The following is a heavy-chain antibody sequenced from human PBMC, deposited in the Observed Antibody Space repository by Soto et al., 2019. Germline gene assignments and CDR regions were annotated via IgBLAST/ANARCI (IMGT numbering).Heavy chain of an antibody. J-gene: IGHJ6*02. Sequence: QVQLVQSVAEVKKPGSSVKVSCKASGYTFSDYAISWVRQAPGQGLEWMGGIIPVYGTSNYAQKFQGRVSIIADESTSTVYMELSSLRSDDTAVYYCARDFGKGNYYYYGLDVWGQGTTVTVSS. D-gene: IGHD3-10*01. CDR3: ARDFGKGNYYYYGLDV. CDR1: GYTFSDYA. V-gene: IGHV1-69*01. CDR2: IIPVYGTS.